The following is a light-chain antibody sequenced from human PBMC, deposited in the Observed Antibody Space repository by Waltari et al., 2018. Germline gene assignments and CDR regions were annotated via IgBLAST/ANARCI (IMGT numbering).Light chain of an antibody. CDR2: EAP. CDR1: QSIASN. J-gene: IGKJ5*01. Sequence: EVVMTQSPATLSLFPGERATLSCWARQSIASNLAWYQQKPAQAPRLLIYEAPTRATGISARFRGGGSGEEFTLTISSLQSEDSTVYYCQQYNRWPPITFGQATRLEIK. CDR3: QQYNRWPPIT. V-gene: IGKV3-15*01.